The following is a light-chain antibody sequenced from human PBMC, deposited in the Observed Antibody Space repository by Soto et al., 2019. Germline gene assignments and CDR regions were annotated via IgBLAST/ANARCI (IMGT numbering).Light chain of an antibody. CDR3: QKYPGYT. CDR1: QSVSSSY. Sequence: EIVLTQSPGTLSLSPGERATLSCRASQSVSSSYLAWYQQKPGQAPRLLIYGASSRATGIPDRFSGSGSGTDFTLTIIRLEPEDFAVYYCQKYPGYTFGQGTKLEIK. CDR2: GAS. J-gene: IGKJ2*01. V-gene: IGKV3-20*01.